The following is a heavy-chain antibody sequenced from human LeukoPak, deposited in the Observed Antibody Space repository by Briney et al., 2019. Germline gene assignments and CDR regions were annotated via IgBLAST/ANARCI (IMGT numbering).Heavy chain of an antibody. Sequence: GSLRLSCAVSGFSFSSYWMSWVRQAPGKGLEWVGNIKEDGSEKYYVDSVKGRFTIPRDNAKNSLFLQMNSLRVEDTAVYYCARDSLETDIDYWGQGTLVTVSS. J-gene: IGHJ4*02. CDR2: IKEDGSEK. V-gene: IGHV3-7*01. CDR1: GFSFSSYW. D-gene: IGHD1-14*01. CDR3: ARDSLETDIDY.